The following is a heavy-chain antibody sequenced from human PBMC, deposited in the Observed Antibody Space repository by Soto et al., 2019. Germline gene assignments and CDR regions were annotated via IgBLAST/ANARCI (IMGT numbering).Heavy chain of an antibody. CDR3: VKRGRNWGAFDF. V-gene: IGHV3-23*01. CDR2: IGGTDGDSDGVP. J-gene: IGHJ3*01. CDR1: GFILNNYA. Sequence: VQLLESGGDLVQPGGSLRLSCVASGFILNNYAMSWVRQAPGKGLEWVSTIGGTDGDSDGVPWYEDSVKGRFTIPRDSSANTLFLYMDNLRAEDSALYYCVKRGRNWGAFDFWGQGTTVVVSS. D-gene: IGHD7-27*01.